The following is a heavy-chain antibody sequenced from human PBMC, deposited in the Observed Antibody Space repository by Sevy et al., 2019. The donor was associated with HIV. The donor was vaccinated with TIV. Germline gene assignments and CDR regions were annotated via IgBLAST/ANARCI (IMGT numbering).Heavy chain of an antibody. D-gene: IGHD3-16*02. V-gene: IGHV3-23*01. CDR2: ISGSGGST. Sequence: GGSLRLSYAASGFTFSSYAMSWVRQAPGKGLEWVSAISGSGGSTYYADSVKGRFTISRDNSKNTLYLQMNSLRAEDTAVYYCAKDRGGVWGSYRYLDYWGQGTLVTVSS. CDR3: AKDRGGVWGSYRYLDY. J-gene: IGHJ4*02. CDR1: GFTFSSYA.